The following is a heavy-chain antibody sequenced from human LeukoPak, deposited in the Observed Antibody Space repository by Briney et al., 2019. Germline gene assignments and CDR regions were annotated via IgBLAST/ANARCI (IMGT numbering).Heavy chain of an antibody. D-gene: IGHD3-22*01. J-gene: IGHJ3*02. CDR2: IWYDGSNK. CDR1: GFTFSSYG. Sequence: GRSLRLSCAASGFTFSSYGMHWVRQAPGKGLEWVAVIWYDGSNKYYADSVKGRFTISRDNSKNTLYLQMNSLRAEDTAVYYCAKGEADESSGADAFDIWGQGTMVTVSS. V-gene: IGHV3-33*06. CDR3: AKGEADESSGADAFDI.